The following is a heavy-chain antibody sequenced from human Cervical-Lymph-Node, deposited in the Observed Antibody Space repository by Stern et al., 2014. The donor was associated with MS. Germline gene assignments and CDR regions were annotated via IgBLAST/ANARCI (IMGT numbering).Heavy chain of an antibody. CDR3: AREDDGDYGPIGWFDP. V-gene: IGHV1-8*01. CDR2: MNPNSGIT. CDR1: GYTFTSYD. J-gene: IGHJ5*02. Sequence: VQLVESGAEVKKPGASVKGSCKASGYTFTSYDINWVLQATGQGLEGMGWMNPNSGITVYAQKFQGRVTMTRDTSITTAYMELSSLRSEDTAVYYCAREDDGDYGPIGWFDPWGQGTLVTVSS. D-gene: IGHD4-17*01.